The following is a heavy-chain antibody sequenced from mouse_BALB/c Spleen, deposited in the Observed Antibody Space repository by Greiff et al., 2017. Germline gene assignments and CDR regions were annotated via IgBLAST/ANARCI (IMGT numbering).Heavy chain of an antibody. D-gene: IGHD2-3*01. Sequence: EVKLVESGGGLVQPGGSMKLSCVASGFTFSNYWMNWVRQSPEKGLEWVAEIRLKSNNYATHYAESVKGRFTISRDDSKSSVYLQMNNLRAEDTGIYYCTVSIYDGYYVAYWGQGTLVTVSA. CDR3: TVSIYDGYYVAY. V-gene: IGHV6-6*02. J-gene: IGHJ3*01. CDR1: GFTFSNYW. CDR2: IRLKSNNYAT.